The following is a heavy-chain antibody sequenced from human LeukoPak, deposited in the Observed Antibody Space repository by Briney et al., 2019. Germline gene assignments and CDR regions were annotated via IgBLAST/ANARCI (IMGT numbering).Heavy chain of an antibody. V-gene: IGHV4-34*01. CDR3: ARGLGKAVVGATYVY. CDR2: INHSGST. CDR1: GGSFSGYY. J-gene: IGHJ4*02. Sequence: SETLSLTCAVYGGSFSGYYWSWIRQPPGKGLEWIGEINHSGSTNYNPSLKSRVTISVDTSKNQFSLKLSSVTAADTAVYYCARGLGKAVVGATYVYWGQGTLVTVSS. D-gene: IGHD1-26*01.